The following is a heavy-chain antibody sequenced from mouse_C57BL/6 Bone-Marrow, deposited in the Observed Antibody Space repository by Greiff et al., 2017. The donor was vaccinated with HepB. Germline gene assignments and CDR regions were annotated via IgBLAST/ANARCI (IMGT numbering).Heavy chain of an antibody. CDR3: AREDTTVVLDY. V-gene: IGHV5-16*01. Sequence: EVKLVESEGGLVQPGSSMKLSCTASGFTFSDYYMAWVRLVPEKGLEWVANINYDGSSTYYLDSLKSRFIISRDNAKNILYLQMSSLKSEDTATYYCAREDTTVVLDYWGQGTTLTVSS. D-gene: IGHD1-1*01. CDR1: GFTFSDYY. J-gene: IGHJ2*01. CDR2: INYDGSST.